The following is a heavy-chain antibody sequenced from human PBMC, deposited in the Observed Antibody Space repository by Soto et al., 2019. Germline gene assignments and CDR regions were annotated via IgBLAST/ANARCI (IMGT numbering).Heavy chain of an antibody. J-gene: IGHJ4*02. V-gene: IGHV3-9*01. CDR3: AKGHPYYYDSSGYYFDY. CDR1: GFTFDDYA. D-gene: IGHD3-22*01. Sequence: GGSLRLSCAASGFTFDDYAMHWVRQAPGKGLEWVSGISWNSGSIGYVDSVKGRFTISRDNAKNSLYLQMNSLRAEDTALYYCAKGHPYYYDSSGYYFDYWGQGTLVTVSS. CDR2: ISWNSGSI.